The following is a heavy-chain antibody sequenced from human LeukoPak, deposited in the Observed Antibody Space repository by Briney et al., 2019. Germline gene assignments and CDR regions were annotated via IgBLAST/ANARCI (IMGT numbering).Heavy chain of an antibody. V-gene: IGHV1-69*04. CDR1: GGTFSSYT. Sequence: SVKVSCKASGGTFSSYTISWVRQAPGQGLEWMGRIIPILGIANYAQKFQGRVTITADKSTSTAYMELSSLRSEDTAAYYCARDRDIVVVPAAIGYWFDPWGQGTLVTVSS. D-gene: IGHD2-2*01. J-gene: IGHJ5*02. CDR3: ARDRDIVVVPAAIGYWFDP. CDR2: IIPILGIA.